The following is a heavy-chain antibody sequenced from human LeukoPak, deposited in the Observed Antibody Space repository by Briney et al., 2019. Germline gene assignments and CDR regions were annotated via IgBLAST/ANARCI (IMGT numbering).Heavy chain of an antibody. CDR1: GGSISSSSYY. Sequence: SETLSLTCTVSGGSISSSSYYWGWIRQPPGKGLEWIGSIYYSGSTYYNPSLKSRVTISVDTSKNQFSLKLSSVTAANTAVYYCARGSGTYYFDYWGQGTLVTVSS. CDR2: IYYSGST. V-gene: IGHV4-39*07. CDR3: ARGSGTYYFDY. D-gene: IGHD1-14*01. J-gene: IGHJ4*02.